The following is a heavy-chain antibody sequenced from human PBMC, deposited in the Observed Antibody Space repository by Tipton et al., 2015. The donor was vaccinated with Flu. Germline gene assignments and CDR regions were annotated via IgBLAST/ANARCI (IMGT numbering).Heavy chain of an antibody. CDR1: GGSISNYW. CDR3: ARVPSPPRMVGAYFDD. D-gene: IGHD1-26*01. J-gene: IGHJ4*02. V-gene: IGHV4-59*13. CDR2: IYHSGGP. Sequence: LRLSCTVSGGSISNYWWSWIRQPPGKGLEWIGYIYHSGGPLYNPSLKSRVTMSADTSKNQFSLSLTSVTAADTAIYYCARVPSPPRMVGAYFDDWGQGTLVTVSS.